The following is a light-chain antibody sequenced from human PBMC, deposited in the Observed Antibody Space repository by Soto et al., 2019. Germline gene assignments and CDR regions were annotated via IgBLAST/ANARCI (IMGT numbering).Light chain of an antibody. CDR2: WAS. CDR3: QQYYDTPT. V-gene: IGKV4-1*01. J-gene: IGKJ1*01. Sequence: DIVVTQFPDSLAVSLGERVTINCKSSQNILYDSDNKNYLAWYQQRPGQPPKLLIYWASTRESGVPDRFSGSGYGTDFTLTISSLQAEDVAVYYCQQYYDTPTFGQGTKVDIK. CDR1: QNILYDSDNKNY.